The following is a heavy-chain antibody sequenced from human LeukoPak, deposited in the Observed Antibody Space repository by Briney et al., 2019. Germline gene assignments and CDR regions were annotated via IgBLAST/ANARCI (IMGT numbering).Heavy chain of an antibody. Sequence: GGSLRLSCAASGFTFSSYAMSWVRQAPGKGLEWVSAISGSGGSTYYADSVKGRFTISRDNSENTLYLQMNSLRAEDTAVYYCAKDSTHYSSSSHYFDCWGQGTLVTVSS. CDR3: AKDSTHYSSSSHYFDC. CDR1: GFTFSSYA. CDR2: ISGSGGST. J-gene: IGHJ4*02. V-gene: IGHV3-23*01. D-gene: IGHD6-6*01.